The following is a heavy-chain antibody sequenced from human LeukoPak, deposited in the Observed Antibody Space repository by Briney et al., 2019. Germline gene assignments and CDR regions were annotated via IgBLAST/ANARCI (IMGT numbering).Heavy chain of an antibody. J-gene: IGHJ4*02. V-gene: IGHV4-30-4*08. CDR1: GGSISSGDYY. Sequence: SETLSLTCTVSGGSISSGDYYWSWIRQPPGKGLEWIGYIYYSGSTYYNPSLKSRVTISVDTSKNQFSLKLSSVTAADTAVYYCARAHSYGVRGYFDYWGQGTLVTVSS. CDR2: IYYSGST. CDR3: ARAHSYGVRGYFDY. D-gene: IGHD5-18*01.